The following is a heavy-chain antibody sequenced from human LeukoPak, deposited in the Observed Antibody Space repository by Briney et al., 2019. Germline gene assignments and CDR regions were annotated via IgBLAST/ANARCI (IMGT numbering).Heavy chain of an antibody. CDR1: GGTFSSYA. V-gene: IGHV1-69*13. D-gene: IGHD3-10*01. CDR2: IIPIFGTA. Sequence: ASVKVSCKASGGTFSSYAISWVRQAPGQGLEWMGGIIPIFGTANYAQKFQGRVTITADESTSTAYMELSSLRSEDTAVYYCARGYYGSGSYRNYYYGMDVWGQGTTVTVSS. CDR3: ARGYYGSGSYRNYYYGMDV. J-gene: IGHJ6*02.